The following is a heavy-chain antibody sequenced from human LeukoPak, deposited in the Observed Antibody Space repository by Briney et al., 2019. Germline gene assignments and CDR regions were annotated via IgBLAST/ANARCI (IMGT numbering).Heavy chain of an antibody. D-gene: IGHD3-3*01. Sequence: ASVKVSCKASGYTFTSYGISWVRQAPGQGLEWMGWISAYNGNTNYAQKLQGRVTMTTDTSTSTAYMELRSLRSDDTAVYYCARGGSITIFGVVNEDAFDIWGQGTIVTVSS. V-gene: IGHV1-18*01. CDR2: ISAYNGNT. CDR1: GYTFTSYG. CDR3: ARGGSITIFGVVNEDAFDI. J-gene: IGHJ3*02.